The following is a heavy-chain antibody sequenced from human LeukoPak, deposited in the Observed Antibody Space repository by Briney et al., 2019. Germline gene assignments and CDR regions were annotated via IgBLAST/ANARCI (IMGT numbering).Heavy chain of an antibody. CDR1: GYTFISYA. V-gene: IGHV1-18*01. CDR2: ISAYNGNT. CDR3: ARVRPWIQLWFKFGYYYYMDV. J-gene: IGHJ6*03. D-gene: IGHD5-18*01. Sequence: GASVKVSCKASGYTFISYAMYWVRQAPGQGLEWMGWISAYNGNTNYAQKLQGRVTMTTDTSTSTAYMELRSLRSDDTAVYYCARVRPWIQLWFKFGYYYYMDVWGKGTTVTVSS.